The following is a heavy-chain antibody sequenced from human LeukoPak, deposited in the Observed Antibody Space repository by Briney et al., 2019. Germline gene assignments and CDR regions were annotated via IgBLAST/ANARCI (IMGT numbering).Heavy chain of an antibody. CDR1: GGSFSGYY. Sequence: SETLSLTCAVYGGSFSGYYWSWIRQPPGKGLEWIGEINHSGSTNYNPSLKSRVTISVGTSKNQFSLKLSSVTAADTAVYYCARDLIPYYYDSSGYHNDAFDIWGQGTMVTVSS. J-gene: IGHJ3*02. V-gene: IGHV4-34*01. CDR2: INHSGST. D-gene: IGHD3-22*01. CDR3: ARDLIPYYYDSSGYHNDAFDI.